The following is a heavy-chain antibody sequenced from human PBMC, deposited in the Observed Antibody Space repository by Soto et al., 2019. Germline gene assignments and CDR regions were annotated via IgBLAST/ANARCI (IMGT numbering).Heavy chain of an antibody. J-gene: IGHJ4*02. V-gene: IGHV4-59*01. CDR1: GDSISSYS. D-gene: IGHD4-17*01. Sequence: SETLSLTCTVSGDSISSYSWNWIRQPPGKGLEWIGYLHYSGSTNYNPSLKSRVTISVDTSKNQIYLKLSSVTAADTAVYYCARGSRFYFDYWGQGTLVTVSS. CDR3: ARGSRFYFDY. CDR2: LHYSGST.